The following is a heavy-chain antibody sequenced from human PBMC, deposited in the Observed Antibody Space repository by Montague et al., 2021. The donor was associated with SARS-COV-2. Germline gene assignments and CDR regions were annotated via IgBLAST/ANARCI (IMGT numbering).Heavy chain of an antibody. CDR2: IYYSGST. V-gene: IGHV4-59*01. CDR1: GGSISSYY. Sequence: SETLSLTCTVSGGSISSYYWSWIRQPPGKGLEWIGYIYYSGSTNYNPSLKSRVTISVDTSKNQFSLKLSSVTAADTAVYYCARWGLYGGNPGDGAFDIWGQGKRVTVSS. J-gene: IGHJ3*02. D-gene: IGHD4-23*01. CDR3: ARWGLYGGNPGDGAFDI.